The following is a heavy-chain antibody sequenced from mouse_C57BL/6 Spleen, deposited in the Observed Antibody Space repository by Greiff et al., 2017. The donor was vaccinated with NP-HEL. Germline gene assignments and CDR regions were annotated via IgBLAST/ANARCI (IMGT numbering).Heavy chain of an antibody. Sequence: QVQLQQSGAELVRPGASVTLSCKASGYTFTDYEMHWVKQTPVHGLEWIGAIDPETGGTAYNQKFKGKAILTADKSSSTAYMELRSLTSEDSAVYYCTKVFYGSSYWGYYAMDYWGPGTSVTVSS. CDR2: IDPETGGT. CDR1: GYTFTDYE. V-gene: IGHV1-15*01. D-gene: IGHD1-1*01. CDR3: TKVFYGSSYWGYYAMDY. J-gene: IGHJ4*01.